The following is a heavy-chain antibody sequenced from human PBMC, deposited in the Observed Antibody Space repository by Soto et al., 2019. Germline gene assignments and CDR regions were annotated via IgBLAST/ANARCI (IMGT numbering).Heavy chain of an antibody. D-gene: IGHD5-12*01. CDR1: EFTFSDYY. CDR2: ISSSGNTI. CDR3: ARRYSGGRAFDI. Sequence: QVQLVESGGGLVRPGASLRLSCAASEFTFSDYYMSWIRQAPGKGLEWVSYISSSGNTIYYADSVKGRFTISRDNAKKSLYLQMNSLRADDTAVYYCARRYSGGRAFDICGQGTMVTVSS. J-gene: IGHJ3*02. V-gene: IGHV3-11*01.